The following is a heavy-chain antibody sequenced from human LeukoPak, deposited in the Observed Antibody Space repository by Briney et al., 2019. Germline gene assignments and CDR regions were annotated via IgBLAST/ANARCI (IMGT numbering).Heavy chain of an antibody. Sequence: PSETLSLTCTVSGGSISSNSYYWSWIRQPAGKGLEWIGRIYTSGSTNYNPSLKSRVTMSVDTSKNQFSLNLGSVTAADTAVYYCSRENGAFSPFGYWGQGILGTV. J-gene: IGHJ4*02. D-gene: IGHD2-8*01. V-gene: IGHV4-61*02. CDR1: GGSISSNSYY. CDR2: IYTSGST. CDR3: SRENGAFSPFGY.